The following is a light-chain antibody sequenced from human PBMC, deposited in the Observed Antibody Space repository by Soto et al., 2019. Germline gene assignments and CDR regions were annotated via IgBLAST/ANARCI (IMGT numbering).Light chain of an antibody. Sequence: QAVVTQEPSFSVSPGGTVTLTCGLSSGSVSSTNYPTWFQQTPGQAPRTLIHSRNTRSTGVPDRFSGSILGKKAALTITGAQAEDESDYYCALFLGRGVWVFGGGTKLTVL. J-gene: IGLJ3*02. CDR2: SRN. V-gene: IGLV8-61*01. CDR1: SGSVSSTNY. CDR3: ALFLGRGVWV.